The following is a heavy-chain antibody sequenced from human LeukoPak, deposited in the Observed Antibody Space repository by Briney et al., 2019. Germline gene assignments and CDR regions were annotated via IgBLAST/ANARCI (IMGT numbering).Heavy chain of an antibody. V-gene: IGHV3-30-3*01. D-gene: IGHD3-22*01. J-gene: IGHJ6*02. CDR3: ARAVPYYYDSSGYPDV. CDR2: ISYDGSNK. Sequence: PGGSLRLSCAASGFTFSSYAMHWVRQAPGKGLEWVAVISYDGSNKYYADSVKGRFTISRDNSKNTLYLQMNSLRAEDTAVYYCARAVPYYYDSSGYPDVWGQGTTVTVSS. CDR1: GFTFSSYA.